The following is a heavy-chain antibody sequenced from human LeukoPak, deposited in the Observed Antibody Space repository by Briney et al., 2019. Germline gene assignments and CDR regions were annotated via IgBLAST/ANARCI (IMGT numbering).Heavy chain of an antibody. V-gene: IGHV3-9*03. CDR3: AKDSSFYGDYEAGAFDI. Sequence: PGGSLRLSCAASGFTFDDYAMHWVRQAPGKGLEWVSGISWNSGSIGYADSVKGRFTISRDNAKNSLYLQMNSLRAEDMALYYCAKDSSFYGDYEAGAFDIWGQGTMVTVSS. CDR1: GFTFDDYA. J-gene: IGHJ3*02. D-gene: IGHD4-17*01. CDR2: ISWNSGSI.